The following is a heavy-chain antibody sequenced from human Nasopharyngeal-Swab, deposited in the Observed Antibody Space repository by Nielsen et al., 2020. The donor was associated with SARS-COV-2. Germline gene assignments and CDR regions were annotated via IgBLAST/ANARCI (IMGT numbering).Heavy chain of an antibody. J-gene: IGHJ3*02. CDR3: ARRTVAYCGGDCYSVAFDI. CDR1: GYSFTSYW. D-gene: IGHD2-21*01. CDR2: IYPGDSDT. Sequence: GESLKDSCKGSGYSFTSYWIGWGRQMPGKGLEWMGIIYPGDSDTRYSPSFQGQVTISADKSISTAYLQWSSLKASDTAMYYCARRTVAYCGGDCYSVAFDIWGQGTMVTVSS. V-gene: IGHV5-51*01.